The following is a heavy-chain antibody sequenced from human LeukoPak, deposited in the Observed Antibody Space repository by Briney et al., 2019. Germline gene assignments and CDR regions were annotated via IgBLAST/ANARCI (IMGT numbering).Heavy chain of an antibody. Sequence: ASVKVSCKASGYTFTSYAMNWVRQAPGQGLEWMGWINTNTGNPTYAQGFTGRFVFSLDTSVSTAYLQISSLKAEDTAVYYCAGLDSGSYRAPDDYWGQGTLVTVSS. CDR3: AGLDSGSYRAPDDY. CDR2: INTNTGNP. V-gene: IGHV7-4-1*02. CDR1: GYTFTSYA. D-gene: IGHD1-26*01. J-gene: IGHJ4*02.